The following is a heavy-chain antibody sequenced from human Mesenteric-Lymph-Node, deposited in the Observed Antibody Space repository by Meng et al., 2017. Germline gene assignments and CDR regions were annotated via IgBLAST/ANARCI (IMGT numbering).Heavy chain of an antibody. CDR1: GGSISTSGYY. V-gene: IGHV4-39*01. D-gene: IGHD6-19*01. CDR3: VRSSGWVRTGFDP. CDR2: IGHSGIT. Sequence: QPQLQESGPGLVKPSEALSLTCSVSGGSISTSGYYWGWIRQPPGKGLEWIGSIGHSGITYYTPSPKSRVTVSIDTFKSQFSLKLTSVTAADTAVYYCVRSSGWVRTGFDPWGQGTLVTVSS. J-gene: IGHJ5*02.